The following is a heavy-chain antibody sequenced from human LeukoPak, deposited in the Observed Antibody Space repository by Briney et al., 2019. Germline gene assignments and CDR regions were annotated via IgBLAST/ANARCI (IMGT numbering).Heavy chain of an antibody. CDR3: ARGYCSGGSRRLDY. D-gene: IGHD2-15*01. CDR1: GFIFSSYG. V-gene: IGHV3-21*01. CDR2: ISVGSGYI. J-gene: IGHJ4*02. Sequence: PGGSLRLSCAASGFIFSSYGMHWVRQAPGKGLEWVSSISVGSGYIYYADSVKGRFTISRDNAKNSLYLQMNSLRVEDTAVYYCARGYCSGGSRRLDYWGQGTLVTVSS.